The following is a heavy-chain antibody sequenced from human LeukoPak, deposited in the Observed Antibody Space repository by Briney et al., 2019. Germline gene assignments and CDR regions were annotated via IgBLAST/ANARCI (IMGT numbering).Heavy chain of an antibody. D-gene: IGHD3-10*01. V-gene: IGHV4-39*01. Sequence: PSETLSLTCTVSGGSISSSSYYWGWIRQPPGKGLEWIGSIYYSGSTYYNPSLKSRVTISVDTSKNQFSLKLSSVTAADTAVYYCARQRHYYGSGSYYNRYNWFDPWGQGTLVTVSS. CDR1: GGSISSSSYY. CDR3: ARQRHYYGSGSYYNRYNWFDP. J-gene: IGHJ5*02. CDR2: IYYSGST.